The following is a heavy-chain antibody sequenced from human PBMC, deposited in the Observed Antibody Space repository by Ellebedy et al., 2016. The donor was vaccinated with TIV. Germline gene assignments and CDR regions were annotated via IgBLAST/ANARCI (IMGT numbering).Heavy chain of an antibody. V-gene: IGHV4-39*02. Sequence: MPSETLSPTCTVAGGSISSSNHYWGWVRQPPGKRLEWLGSVYYNGNTYYNSSLKSRVTVSIDTAKNHFSLKLKSVTAADTAVYYCARSLVLRYLDFWGQGTVVTVSS. CDR3: ARSLVLRYLDF. J-gene: IGHJ3*01. CDR1: GGSISSSNHY. CDR2: VYYNGNT. D-gene: IGHD3-9*01.